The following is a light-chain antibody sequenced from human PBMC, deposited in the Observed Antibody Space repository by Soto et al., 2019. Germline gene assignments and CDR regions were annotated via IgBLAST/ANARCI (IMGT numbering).Light chain of an antibody. CDR1: SSDVGSYNL. V-gene: IGLV2-23*01. J-gene: IGLJ2*01. CDR3: CSYAGSSTSVV. Sequence: QSALTQPASVSGSPGQSITISCTGTSSDVGSYNLVSWYQQHPGKAPKLMIYEGSKRPAGVSNRFSGAKSGNTASLTISGLQAEDEADYYCCSYAGSSTSVVFGGGTKLTLL. CDR2: EGS.